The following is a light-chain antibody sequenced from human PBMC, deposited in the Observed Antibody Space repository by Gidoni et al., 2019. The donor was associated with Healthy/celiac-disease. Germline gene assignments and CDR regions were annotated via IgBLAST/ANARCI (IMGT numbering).Light chain of an antibody. Sequence: DIVMTQSPDSLAVSLGERATINCKSSQSVFYSSNNKNYLAWYQQKPGQPPKLLIYWASTRESGVPDRFRGSGSGTDFTRTISSLQAEDVAVYYCQQYYSTLALTFGGGTKVEIK. V-gene: IGKV4-1*01. CDR2: WAS. CDR3: QQYYSTLALT. J-gene: IGKJ4*01. CDR1: QSVFYSSNNKNY.